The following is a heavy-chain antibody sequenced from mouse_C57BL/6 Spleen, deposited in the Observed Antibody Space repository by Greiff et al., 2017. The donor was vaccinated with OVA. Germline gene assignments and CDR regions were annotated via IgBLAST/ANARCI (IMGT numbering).Heavy chain of an antibody. Sequence: VKLQQPGAELVKPGASVKLSCKASGYTFTSYWMHWVKQRPGQGLEWIGMIHPNSGSTNYNEKFKSKATLTVDKSSSTAYMQLSSLTSEDSAVYYCERDGYYGDFDVWGTGTTVTVSS. CDR2: IHPNSGST. CDR3: ERDGYYGDFDV. CDR1: GYTFTSYW. D-gene: IGHD2-3*01. V-gene: IGHV1-64*01. J-gene: IGHJ1*03.